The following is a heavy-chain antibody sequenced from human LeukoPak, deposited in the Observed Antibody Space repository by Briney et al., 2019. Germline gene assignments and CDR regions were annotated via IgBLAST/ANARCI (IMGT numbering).Heavy chain of an antibody. V-gene: IGHV7-4-1*02. D-gene: IGHD6-19*01. J-gene: IGHJ4*02. CDR1: GYTFTSYA. CDR3: ATNVRMQWLVRYYFDY. Sequence: ASVTVSCKASGYTFTSYAMNWVRQAPGQGLEWMGWINTNTGNPTYPQGFPGRFVFSLDTSVSTAYLQISSLKAEDTAVYYCATNVRMQWLVRYYFDYWGQGTLVTVSS. CDR2: INTNTGNP.